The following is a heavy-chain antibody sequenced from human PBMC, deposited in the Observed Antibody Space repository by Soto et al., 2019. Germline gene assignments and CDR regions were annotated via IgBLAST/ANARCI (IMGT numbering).Heavy chain of an antibody. J-gene: IGHJ4*02. D-gene: IGHD3-10*01. CDR3: AKYVHSGSYE. V-gene: IGHV3-23*01. CDR2: ISGSSDFI. Sequence: GGSLRLSCAASGFTFSSHAMSWIRQAPGKGLEWVSAISGSSDFIYYADSVKGRFTISRDNSKSTLYLQVDSLRAEDTAVYYCAKYVHSGSYEWGQGTLFTVSS. CDR1: GFTFSSHA.